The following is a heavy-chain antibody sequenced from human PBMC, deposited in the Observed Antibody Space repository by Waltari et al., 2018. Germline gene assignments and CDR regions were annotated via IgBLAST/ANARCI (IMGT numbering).Heavy chain of an antibody. CDR2: IFYSGSA. V-gene: IGHV4-39*01. J-gene: IGHJ4*02. CDR3: VRRAGGYGDHIDY. CDR1: GGSISSSSYY. Sequence: QLQLQESGPGLVKPSETLSLTCSVSGGSISSSSYYWGWIRQPPGKGLEWIGSIFYSGSAYDNPSLKSRVTISVDTSKNQFSLKLNSVTAADTAVYYCVRRAGGYGDHIDYWGQGTLVTVSS. D-gene: IGHD2-21*02.